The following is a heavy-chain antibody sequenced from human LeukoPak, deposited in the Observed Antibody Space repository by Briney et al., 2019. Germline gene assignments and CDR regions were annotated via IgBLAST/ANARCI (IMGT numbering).Heavy chain of an antibody. CDR1: GGSISSSSYY. D-gene: IGHD6-13*01. CDR2: INHSGST. J-gene: IGHJ3*02. V-gene: IGHV4-39*07. Sequence: SETLSLTCTVFGGSISSSSYYWGWIRQPPGKGLEWIGEINHSGSTNYNPSLKSRVTISVDTSKNQFSLKLSSVTAADTAVYYCARRGSSRAFDIWGQGTMVTVSS. CDR3: ARRGSSRAFDI.